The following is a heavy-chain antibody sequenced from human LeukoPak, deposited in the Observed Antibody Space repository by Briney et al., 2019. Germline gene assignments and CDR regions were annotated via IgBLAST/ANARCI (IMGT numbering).Heavy chain of an antibody. V-gene: IGHV3-64*01. CDR2: ISSNGGST. CDR3: ARATPPWYYDSSGYDDAFDI. CDR1: GFTFSSYA. Sequence: PPGGSLRLSCAASGFTFSSYAMHWVRQAPGKGLEYVSAISSNGGSTYYANSVKGGFTISRDNSKNTLYLQMGSLRAEDMAVYYCARATPPWYYDSSGYDDAFDIWGQGTMVTVSS. D-gene: IGHD3-22*01. J-gene: IGHJ3*02.